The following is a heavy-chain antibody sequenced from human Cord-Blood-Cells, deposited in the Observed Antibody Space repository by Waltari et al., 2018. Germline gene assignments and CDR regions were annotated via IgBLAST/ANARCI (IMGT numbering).Heavy chain of an antibody. V-gene: IGHV4-59*01. CDR3: ARGDTDAFDI. J-gene: IGHJ3*02. D-gene: IGHD5-18*01. CDR2: IYYSGST. Sequence: QVQLQESGPGLVKPSETLSLTCTVSGGSISSYYWRWIRQPPGKGLEWIGYIYYSGSTNYNPSLKSRVTISVDTSKNQFSLKLSSVTAADTAVYYCARGDTDAFDIWGQGTMVTVSS. CDR1: GGSISSYY.